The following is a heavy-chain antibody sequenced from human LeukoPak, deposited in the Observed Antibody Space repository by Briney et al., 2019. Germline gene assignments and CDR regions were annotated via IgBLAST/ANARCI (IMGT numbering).Heavy chain of an antibody. CDR3: ARMGSSGRFDY. Sequence: KESGPTLVKPTQTLTLTCTFSGFSLTSSGVGVGWIRQPPGKALEWLARIDWDDDKFYSTSLKTRLTISKDTSKNQVVLTMTNMDPVDTATYYCARMGSSGRFDYWGQGTLVTVSS. V-gene: IGHV2-70*04. CDR2: IDWDDDK. J-gene: IGHJ4*02. D-gene: IGHD6-19*01. CDR1: GFSLTSSGVG.